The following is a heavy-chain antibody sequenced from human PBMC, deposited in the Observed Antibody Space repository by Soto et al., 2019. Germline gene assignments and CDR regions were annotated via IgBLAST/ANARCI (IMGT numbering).Heavy chain of an antibody. CDR2: ISAYNGNT. CDR1: GYTFTSYG. Sequence: ASVKVSCKASGYTFTSYGISWVRQAPGQGLEWMGWISAYNGNTNYAQKLQGRVTMTTDTSTSTAYMELRSLRSDDTAVYYCARDCSSTSCVGIWFDPWGQGTLVTVSS. CDR3: ARDCSSTSCVGIWFDP. J-gene: IGHJ5*02. V-gene: IGHV1-18*01. D-gene: IGHD2-2*01.